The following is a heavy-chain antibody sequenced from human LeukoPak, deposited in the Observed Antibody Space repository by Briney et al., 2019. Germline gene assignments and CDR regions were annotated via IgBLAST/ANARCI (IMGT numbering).Heavy chain of an antibody. J-gene: IGHJ4*02. Sequence: GGSLRLSCAASGFTFSSYAMSWVRQAPGKGLEWVSAISGGGGSTYYADSVKGRFTISRDNSKNTLYLQMNSLRAEDTAVYYCATSPASITMIVVVIIEDYWGQGTLVTVSS. D-gene: IGHD3-22*01. CDR1: GFTFSSYA. CDR2: ISGGGGST. CDR3: ATSPASITMIVVVIIEDY. V-gene: IGHV3-23*01.